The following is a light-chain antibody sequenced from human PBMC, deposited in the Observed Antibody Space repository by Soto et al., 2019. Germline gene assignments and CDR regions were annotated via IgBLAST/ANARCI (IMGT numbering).Light chain of an antibody. CDR3: SSFTSTSSLV. J-gene: IGLJ1*01. Sequence: QPARTQPASVSGSPGQSITISCTGTSSDVGGYNYVSWYQQHPGKVPKLMIYRVSNRPSGVSDRFSGSRSGNTASLTISGLQAEDEADYYCSSFTSTSSLVFGTGTKVTVL. V-gene: IGLV2-14*01. CDR2: RVS. CDR1: SSDVGGYNY.